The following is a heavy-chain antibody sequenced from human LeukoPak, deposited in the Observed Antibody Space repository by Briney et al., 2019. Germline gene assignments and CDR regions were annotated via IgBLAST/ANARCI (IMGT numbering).Heavy chain of an antibody. J-gene: IGHJ4*02. Sequence: EASVKLSCKASGGTFSSYAISWVRQAPGQGLEWMGGIIPIFRTPNYAQKFQGRVTVTADESTSTAYMELSSLRSEDTAVYYCARGGQLGYCSSTSCYRGDYWGQGTLVTVSS. CDR2: IIPIFRTP. D-gene: IGHD2-2*01. CDR3: ARGGQLGYCSSTSCYRGDY. V-gene: IGHV1-69*13. CDR1: GGTFSSYA.